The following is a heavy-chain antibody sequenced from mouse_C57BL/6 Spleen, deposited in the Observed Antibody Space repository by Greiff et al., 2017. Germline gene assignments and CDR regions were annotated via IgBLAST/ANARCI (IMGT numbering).Heavy chain of an antibody. CDR3: ARVDGYFYFDY. CDR2: ISYDGSN. Sequence: EVQLKESGPGLVKPSQSLSLTCSVTGYSITSGYYWNWIRQFPGNKLEWMGYISYDGSNNYNPSLKNRISITRDTSKNQFFLKLNSVTTEDTATYYCARVDGYFYFDYWGQGTTLTVSS. D-gene: IGHD2-3*01. CDR1: GYSITSGYY. V-gene: IGHV3-6*01. J-gene: IGHJ2*01.